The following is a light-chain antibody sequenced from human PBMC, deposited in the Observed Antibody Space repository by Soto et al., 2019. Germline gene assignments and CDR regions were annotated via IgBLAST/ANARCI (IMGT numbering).Light chain of an antibody. J-gene: IGKJ1*01. CDR2: DAS. V-gene: IGKV1-5*01. CDR3: QHSNSYSEA. Sequence: DSQRTQSPSSLSASVGDRVTITCRASQSISSYLNWYQQKPGKAPNLLIYDASNLQSGVPSRFSGSGSGTEFTLTISSLQPDDFATYYCQHSNSYSEAFGQGTKV. CDR1: QSISSY.